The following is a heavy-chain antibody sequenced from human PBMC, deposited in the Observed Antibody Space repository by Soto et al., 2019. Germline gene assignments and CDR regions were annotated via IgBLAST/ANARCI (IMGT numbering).Heavy chain of an antibody. J-gene: IGHJ2*01. D-gene: IGHD4-17*01. CDR2: IKQVGSEK. V-gene: IGHV3-7*01. CDR1: GFTFSNYW. Sequence: EVQLVESGGGLVQPGGSLRLSCAASGFTFSNYWMSWVRQAPGKGLEWVANIKQVGSEKYYVDSVKGRFTISRDNAKTSRYLQMNSLRAEDTAVYYCARDGQSGDYGLGYFDLWGRGTLVTVSS. CDR3: ARDGQSGDYGLGYFDL.